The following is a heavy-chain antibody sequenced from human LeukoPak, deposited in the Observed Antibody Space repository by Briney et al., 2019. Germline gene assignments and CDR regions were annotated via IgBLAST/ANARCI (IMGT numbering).Heavy chain of an antibody. CDR2: IYHSGST. Sequence: RTSQTLSLTCAVSGGSISSGGYSWSWIRQPPGKGLEWIGYIYHSGSTYYNPSLKSRVTISVDRSKTQFSLKLSSVTAADTAVYYCASLAVDYGVYERPSSYFDYWGQGTLVTVSS. CDR3: ASLAVDYGVYERPSSYFDY. J-gene: IGHJ4*02. V-gene: IGHV4-30-2*01. D-gene: IGHD4-17*01. CDR1: GGSISSGGYS.